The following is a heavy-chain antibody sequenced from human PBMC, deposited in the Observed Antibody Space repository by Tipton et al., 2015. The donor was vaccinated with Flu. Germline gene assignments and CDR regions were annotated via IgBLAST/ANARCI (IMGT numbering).Heavy chain of an antibody. CDR1: GVSISSGSYY. J-gene: IGHJ4*02. CDR3: ARGGDGYNPIDY. Sequence: TLSLTCTVSGVSISSGSYYWSWIRQPAGKGLEWIGRIYTSGSTNYNPSLKSRVTISVDTSKNQFSLKLSSVTAADTAVYYCARGGDGYNPIDYWGQGTLVTVSS. V-gene: IGHV4-61*02. D-gene: IGHD5-24*01. CDR2: IYTSGST.